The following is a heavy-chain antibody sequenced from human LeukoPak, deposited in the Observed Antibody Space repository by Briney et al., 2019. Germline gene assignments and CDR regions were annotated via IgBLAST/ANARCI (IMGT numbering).Heavy chain of an antibody. CDR2: ISSNGGST. Sequence: PGGSLRLSCAASGFTFSSYAMHWVRQAPGKGLEYVSAISSNGGSTYYANSVKGRFTISRDNSKNTLYLRMGSLRAEDMAVYYCARGGGHYYGSGSSRYYYYMDVWGKGTTVTVSS. D-gene: IGHD3-10*01. V-gene: IGHV3-64*01. J-gene: IGHJ6*03. CDR1: GFTFSSYA. CDR3: ARGGGHYYGSGSSRYYYYMDV.